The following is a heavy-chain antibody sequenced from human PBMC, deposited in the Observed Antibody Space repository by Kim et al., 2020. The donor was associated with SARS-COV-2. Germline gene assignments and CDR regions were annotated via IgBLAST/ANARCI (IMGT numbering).Heavy chain of an antibody. J-gene: IGHJ5*02. V-gene: IGHV4-31*02. CDR3: ARRGVAGYSSGRNWFDP. Sequence: LKSRVTISVDASKNQFSLKLSSVTAADTAVYYCARRGVAGYSSGRNWFDPWGQGTLVTVSS. D-gene: IGHD6-19*01.